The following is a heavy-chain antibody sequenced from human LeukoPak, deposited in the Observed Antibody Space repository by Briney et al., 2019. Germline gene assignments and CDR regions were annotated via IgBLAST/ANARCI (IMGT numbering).Heavy chain of an antibody. CDR3: ARAGSGWYYFDY. V-gene: IGHV1-8*01. Sequence: ASVKVSCKASGYTFTSYDINWVRPATGQGLEWMGWMNPNSGNTGYAQKFQGRVTMTRNTSISTAYMELSSLRSEDTAVYYCARAGSGWYYFDYWGQGTLVTVSS. D-gene: IGHD6-19*01. CDR2: MNPNSGNT. CDR1: GYTFTSYD. J-gene: IGHJ4*02.